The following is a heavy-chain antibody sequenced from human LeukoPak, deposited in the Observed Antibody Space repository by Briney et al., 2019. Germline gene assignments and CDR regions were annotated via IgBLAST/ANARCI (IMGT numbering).Heavy chain of an antibody. V-gene: IGHV4-59*01. CDR3: ASLSSCGLYWYFDL. CDR2: IYYSGST. Sequence: SETLSLTCTVSGGSISSYYWSWIRQPPGKGLEWIGYIYYSGSTNYNPSLRSRVTISVDTSKNQFSLKLSSVTAADTAVYYCASLSSCGLYWYFDLWGRGTLVTVSS. J-gene: IGHJ2*01. CDR1: GGSISSYY.